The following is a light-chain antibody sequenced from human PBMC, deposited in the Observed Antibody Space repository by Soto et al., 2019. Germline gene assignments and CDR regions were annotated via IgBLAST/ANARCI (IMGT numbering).Light chain of an antibody. CDR1: QSVSSN. V-gene: IGKV3-20*01. CDR2: GAS. J-gene: IGKJ1*01. Sequence: VLTQSPGTLSLSPVERATLSGMASQSVSSNLAWYQQKPGQAPRLLIYGASTRATCIPARFSGSGSGTEFTLTISRLEPEDFAVYYCQQYGSSPRTFGQGTKVDIK. CDR3: QQYGSSPRT.